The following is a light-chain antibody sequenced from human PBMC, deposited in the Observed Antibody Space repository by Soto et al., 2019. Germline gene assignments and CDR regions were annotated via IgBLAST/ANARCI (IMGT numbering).Light chain of an antibody. CDR2: DAT. Sequence: DIQMTQSPSSLSASVGDRVTITCQASQDISNYLNWYQQKPGKAPELLIYDATNLETCVPSRFSGSGSGTDFTFTISSLQPEDIATYYCQQYDNLRITFGQGTRLEIK. V-gene: IGKV1-33*01. CDR3: QQYDNLRIT. CDR1: QDISNY. J-gene: IGKJ5*01.